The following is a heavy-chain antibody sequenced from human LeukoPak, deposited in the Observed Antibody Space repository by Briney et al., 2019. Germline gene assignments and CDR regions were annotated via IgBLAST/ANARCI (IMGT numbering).Heavy chain of an antibody. V-gene: IGHV3-23*01. Sequence: GGSLRLSCAASGFTFSSYGMSWVRQAPGKGLEWVSAISGSGGSTYYADSVKGRFTISRDNSKNTLYLQMNSLRAADTAVSHCAKSWGAVAGTWYFALWGRGTPVTVSS. D-gene: IGHD6-19*01. CDR3: AKSWGAVAGTWYFAL. CDR1: GFTFSSYG. J-gene: IGHJ2*01. CDR2: ISGSGGST.